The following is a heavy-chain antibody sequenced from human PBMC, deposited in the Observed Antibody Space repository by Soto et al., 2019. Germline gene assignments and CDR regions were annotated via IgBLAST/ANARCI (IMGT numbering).Heavy chain of an antibody. V-gene: IGHV4-34*01. CDR3: ARGGYSYGYYYYYGMHV. Sequence: SETLSLTCAVYGGSFSGYYWSWIRQPPGKGLEWIGEINHSGSTNYNPSLKSRVTISVDTSKNQFSLKLSSVTAADTAVYYCARGGYSYGYYYYYGMHVWGQGTTVTVSS. D-gene: IGHD5-18*01. J-gene: IGHJ6*02. CDR1: GGSFSGYY. CDR2: INHSGST.